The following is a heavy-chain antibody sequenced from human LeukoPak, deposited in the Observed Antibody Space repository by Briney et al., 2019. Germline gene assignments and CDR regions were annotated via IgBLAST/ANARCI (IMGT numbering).Heavy chain of an antibody. CDR3: TRLDDFWSGQSPPVGMDV. CDR2: IRSKAQNYAT. D-gene: IGHD3-3*01. V-gene: IGHV3-73*01. Sequence: GESLKISCAASGFTFSGSAIHWVRQASGKGLEWVGRIRSKAQNYATAYPASVEGRFTISRDDSENTSYLQMNSLKTEDAAVYYGTRLDDFWSGQSPPVGMDVWGRGTTVTVSS. J-gene: IGHJ6*02. CDR1: GFTFSGSA.